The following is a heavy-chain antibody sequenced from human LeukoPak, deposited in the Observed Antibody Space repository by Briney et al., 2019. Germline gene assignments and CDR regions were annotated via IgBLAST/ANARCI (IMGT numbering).Heavy chain of an antibody. CDR1: GGSISSGSYY. V-gene: IGHV4-61*02. D-gene: IGHD3-10*01. CDR3: ARHHRYYGSGSSYYFDY. Sequence: SETLSLTCTVSGGSISSGSYYWSWIRQPAGKGQEWIGRIYTSGSTNYNPSLESRVTISVDTSKNQFSLKLSSVTAADTAVYYCARHHRYYGSGSSYYFDYWGQGTLVTVSS. J-gene: IGHJ4*02. CDR2: IYTSGST.